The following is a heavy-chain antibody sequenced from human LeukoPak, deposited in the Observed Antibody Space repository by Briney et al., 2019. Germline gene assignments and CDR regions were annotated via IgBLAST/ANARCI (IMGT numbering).Heavy chain of an antibody. J-gene: IGHJ4*02. CDR1: GYTFTNFG. CDR3: AQTYDYGDY. Sequence: GASVKVSCKASGYTFTNFGISWVRQAPGQGLEWMGGIIPIFGTANYAQKFQGRVTITADESTSTAYMELSSLRSEDTAVYYCAQTYDYGDYWGQGTLVTVSS. D-gene: IGHD2-2*01. V-gene: IGHV1-69*13. CDR2: IIPIFGTA.